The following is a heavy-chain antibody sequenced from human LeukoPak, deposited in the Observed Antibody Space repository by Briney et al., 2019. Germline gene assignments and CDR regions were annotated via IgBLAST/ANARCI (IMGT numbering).Heavy chain of an antibody. D-gene: IGHD6-6*01. J-gene: IGHJ4*02. Sequence: SQTLSLTCAISGDSVSSNSAAWNWIRQSPSRGLEWLGRTYYRSKWYNDYAVSVKSRITINPDTSKDQFSLQLNSVTPEDTAVYYCARVRGDRGLGLYSSSSVDPYFDYWGQGILVTVSS. CDR1: GDSVSSNSAA. CDR2: TYYRSKWYN. V-gene: IGHV6-1*01. CDR3: ARVRGDRGLGLYSSSSVDPYFDY.